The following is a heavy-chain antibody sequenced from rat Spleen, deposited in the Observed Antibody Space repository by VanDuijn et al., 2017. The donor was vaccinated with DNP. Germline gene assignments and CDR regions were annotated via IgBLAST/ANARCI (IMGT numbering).Heavy chain of an antibody. V-gene: IGHV4-2*01. Sequence: EVKLVESGGGLVQPGRSLKLSCAASGFNFNDYWMGWVRQAPGKGLEWIGEINKDSRTKKYSPFLKDKFTISRDNAQNTLYLQMSNLGSEDTATYYCVRERYGVDYWGQGVMVTVSS. J-gene: IGHJ2*01. CDR1: GFNFNDYW. CDR2: INKDSRTK. D-gene: IGHD1-7*01. CDR3: VRERYGVDY.